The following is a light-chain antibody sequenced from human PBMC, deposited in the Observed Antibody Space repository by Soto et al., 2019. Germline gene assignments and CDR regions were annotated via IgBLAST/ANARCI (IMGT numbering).Light chain of an antibody. CDR2: AAS. V-gene: IGKV1-39*01. J-gene: IGKJ4*01. Sequence: DIQMTQSPSSLSASVGDRVTITCRASQIISSYLNRYQQKPGKAPKLLIYAASSLQSGVPSRFSGSGSGTDFTLPISSLQPEDFATYYSQQSYSTPPTFGGGTKVDIK. CDR3: QQSYSTPPT. CDR1: QIISSY.